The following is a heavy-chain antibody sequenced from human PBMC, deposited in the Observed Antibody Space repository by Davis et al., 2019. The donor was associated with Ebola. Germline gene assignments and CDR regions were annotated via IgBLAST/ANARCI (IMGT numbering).Heavy chain of an antibody. J-gene: IGHJ5*02. V-gene: IGHV4-39*07. D-gene: IGHD3-10*01. Sequence: SETLSLTCTVSGGSISSSSYYWGWIRQPPGTGLEWIGSIYYSGSTYYNPSLKSRVTISVDTSKNQFSLKLSSVTAADTAVYYCARAVGRGAWFDPWGQGTLVTVSS. CDR2: IYYSGST. CDR1: GGSISSSSYY. CDR3: ARAVGRGAWFDP.